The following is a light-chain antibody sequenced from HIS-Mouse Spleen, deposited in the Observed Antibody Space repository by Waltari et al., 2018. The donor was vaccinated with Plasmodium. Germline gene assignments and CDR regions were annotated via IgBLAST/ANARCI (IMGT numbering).Light chain of an antibody. V-gene: IGLV2-11*01. Sequence: QSALTQPRSVSGSPGQSVTISCTGTSSDVGGYNYVSWYQQHPGKAPKLMIYEVSKRPSGVPDRVSGSIDSSSNSASLTSSGLKTEDEADYYCQSYDSSNHWVFGGGTKLTVL. CDR2: EVS. CDR1: SSDVGGYNY. J-gene: IGLJ3*02. CDR3: QSYDSSNHWV.